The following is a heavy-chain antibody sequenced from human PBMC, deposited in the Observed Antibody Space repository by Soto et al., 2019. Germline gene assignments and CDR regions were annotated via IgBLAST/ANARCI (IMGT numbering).Heavy chain of an antibody. V-gene: IGHV3-48*02. J-gene: IGHJ4*02. CDR3: AKGPHTNVGWPYCFES. CDR2: SSPRGDTI. Sequence: GGSLRLSCVASGFSLANYPMNWVRQTPGKGLEWISYSSPRGDTIYYADSVEGRFTISRDNARNSLSLHMSSLRDEDSALYYCAKGPHTNVGWPYCFESWGQGGPVTVSS. CDR1: GFSLANYP. D-gene: IGHD6-19*01.